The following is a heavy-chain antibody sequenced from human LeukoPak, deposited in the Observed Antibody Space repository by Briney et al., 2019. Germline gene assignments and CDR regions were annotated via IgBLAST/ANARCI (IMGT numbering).Heavy chain of an antibody. CDR3: ATEEDDSSGYYTPLTG. CDR2: IYYSGST. V-gene: IGHV4-39*07. Sequence: PSETLSLTCTVSGGSISSSSYYWGWIRQPPGKGLEWIGNIYYSGSTYYNPSLKSRVTISVDTSENQFSLKLSSVTAADTAVYYCATEEDDSSGYYTPLTGWGQGTLVTVSS. D-gene: IGHD3-22*01. J-gene: IGHJ4*02. CDR1: GGSISSSSYY.